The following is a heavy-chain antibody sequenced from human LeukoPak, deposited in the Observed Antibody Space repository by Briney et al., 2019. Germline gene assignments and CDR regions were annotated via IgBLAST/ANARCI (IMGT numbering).Heavy chain of an antibody. Sequence: PGRSLILSCAASRFTFDDYAMHWVRQAPGKGLEWVSLISGDGGSTYYADSVKGRFTISRDNSKNSLYLQMNTLRRQDTALYYNSKDMGYSYGRDAFDIWGQGTMVTVSS. CDR2: ISGDGGST. CDR1: RFTFDDYA. V-gene: IGHV3-43*02. J-gene: IGHJ3*02. CDR3: SKDMGYSYGRDAFDI. D-gene: IGHD5-18*01.